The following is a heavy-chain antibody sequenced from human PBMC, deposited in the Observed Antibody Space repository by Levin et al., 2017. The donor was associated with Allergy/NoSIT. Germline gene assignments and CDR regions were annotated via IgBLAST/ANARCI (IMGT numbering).Heavy chain of an antibody. J-gene: IGHJ6*02. CDR2: ISWNSGSI. D-gene: IGHD6-13*01. V-gene: IGHV3-9*01. CDR3: AKDMGQQLVLGYYYGMDV. CDR1: GFTFDDYA. Sequence: GGSLRLSCAASGFTFDDYAMHWVRQAPGKGLEWVSGISWNSGSIGYADSVKGRFTISRDNAKNSLYLQMNSLRAEDTALYYCAKDMGQQLVLGYYYGMDVWGQGTTVTVSS.